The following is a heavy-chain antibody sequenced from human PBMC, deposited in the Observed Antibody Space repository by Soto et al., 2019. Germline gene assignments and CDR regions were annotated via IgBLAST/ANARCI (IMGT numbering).Heavy chain of an antibody. CDR2: ISATGGGT. J-gene: IGHJ4*02. CDR1: GFKFSNYA. D-gene: IGHD3-16*01. V-gene: IGHV3-23*01. CDR3: AKDRRAGGSSAFYFDF. Sequence: GGPLRLSCAASGFKFSNYAMSWVRQAPGKGLEWVSLISATGGGTYYADSVKGRFTISRDNSHNTLYLQVHSLTAEDTAVYYCAKDRRAGGSSAFYFDFWGQGAQVTVSS.